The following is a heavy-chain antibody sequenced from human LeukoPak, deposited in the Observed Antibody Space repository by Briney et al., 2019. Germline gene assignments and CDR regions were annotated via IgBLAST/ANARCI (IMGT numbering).Heavy chain of an antibody. CDR3: TAGRRTTMVRGGFSYDYYSMDV. CDR1: GFSFSGSV. Sequence: GGSLRLSCAASGFSFSGSVIHWVRQPSGKGLEWVGRIRSKANSYATAYAASVKGRFTISRHDSENTAFLQVNSLKTEGTAVYYCTAGRRTTMVRGGFSYDYYSMDVWGKGTTVIVSS. J-gene: IGHJ6*03. D-gene: IGHD3-10*01. CDR2: IRSKANSYAT. V-gene: IGHV3-73*01.